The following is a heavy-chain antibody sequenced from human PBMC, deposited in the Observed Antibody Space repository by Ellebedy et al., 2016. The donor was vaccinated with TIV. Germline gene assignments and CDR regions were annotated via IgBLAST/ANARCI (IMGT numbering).Heavy chain of an antibody. V-gene: IGHV3-48*01. D-gene: IGHD3-10*01. J-gene: IGHJ3*02. Sequence: PGGSLRLSCAASGFTFSSYSMNRVRQAPGKGLEWVSYISSSSSTIYYADSVKGRFTISRDNAKNSLYLQMNSLRAEDTAVYYCALVLLWFGGKSDAFDIWGQGTMVTVSS. CDR2: ISSSSSTI. CDR3: ALVLLWFGGKSDAFDI. CDR1: GFTFSSYS.